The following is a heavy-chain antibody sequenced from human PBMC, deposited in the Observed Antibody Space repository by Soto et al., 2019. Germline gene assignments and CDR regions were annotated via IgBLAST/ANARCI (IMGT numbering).Heavy chain of an antibody. CDR2: IYYSGQT. Sequence: HLQLQESGPGLVKPSETLSLICSVSGVSISGSSYYWGWIRQPPGKGLEWSGSIYYSGQTYYNPSLKSRVTISVDRSKNQFSLNLTSVTATDTDIYYCARHGSSWGQGTRVTVSS. J-gene: IGHJ5*02. CDR3: ARHGSS. V-gene: IGHV4-39*01. CDR1: GVSISGSSYY.